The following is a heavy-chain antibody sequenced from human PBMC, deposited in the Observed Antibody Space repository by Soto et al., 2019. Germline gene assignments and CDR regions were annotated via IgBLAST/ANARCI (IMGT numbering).Heavy chain of an antibody. J-gene: IGHJ4*02. CDR3: AKSFKIWPGYFDY. V-gene: IGHV3-30*18. CDR2: ISYDGSNK. CDR1: GFTFSSYG. D-gene: IGHD3-9*01. Sequence: PGGSLRLSCAASGFTFSSYGMHWVRQAPGKGLEWVAVISYDGSNKYYADSVKGRFTISRDNSKNTLYLQMNSLRAEDTAVYYCAKSFKIWPGYFDYWGPGTMVTVSS.